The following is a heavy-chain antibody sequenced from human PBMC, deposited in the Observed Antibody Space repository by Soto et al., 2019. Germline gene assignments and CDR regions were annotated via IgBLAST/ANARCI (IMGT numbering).Heavy chain of an antibody. V-gene: IGHV2-5*02. CDR3: ALLMITFGGVIEDDAFDT. Sequence: QITLKESGPTLGKPTQTLTLTCTFSGFSLSSTRVGVGWIRQPPGKALEWLAVIYWDDDKRYSPSLQSRLTITKDTSKNQVVLTMTNMDPVDTATYYCALLMITFGGVIEDDAFDTWGQGTMVTVSS. CDR2: IYWDDDK. J-gene: IGHJ3*02. CDR1: GFSLSSTRVG. D-gene: IGHD3-16*02.